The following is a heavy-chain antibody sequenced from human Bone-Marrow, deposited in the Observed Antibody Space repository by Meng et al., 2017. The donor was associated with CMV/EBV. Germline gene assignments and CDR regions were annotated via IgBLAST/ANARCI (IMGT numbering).Heavy chain of an antibody. J-gene: IGHJ5*02. D-gene: IGHD2-15*01. Sequence: GESLKISCAASGFTFSSYAMHWVRQSPGKGLEYVSAISSNGGSTYYADSVKGRFTISRDNSKNTLYLQMNSLRAEDTAFYYCAKDTSPYCSGGTCYPGWLDPWGQGTLVTVSS. CDR2: ISSNGGST. CDR1: GFTFSSYA. V-gene: IGHV3-64*02. CDR3: AKDTSPYCSGGTCYPGWLDP.